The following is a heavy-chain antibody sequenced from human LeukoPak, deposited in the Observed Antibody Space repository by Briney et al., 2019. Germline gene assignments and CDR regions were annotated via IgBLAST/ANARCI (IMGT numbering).Heavy chain of an antibody. D-gene: IGHD4-17*01. CDR2: INHSGST. CDR3: AAQGAVTTRDY. Sequence: PSETLSPTCAVYGGSFSGYYWSWIRQPPGKGLEWIGEINHSGSTNYNPSLKSRVTISVDTSKNQFSLKLSSVTAADTAVYYCAAQGAVTTRDYWGQGTLVTVSS. V-gene: IGHV4-34*01. CDR1: GGSFSGYY. J-gene: IGHJ4*02.